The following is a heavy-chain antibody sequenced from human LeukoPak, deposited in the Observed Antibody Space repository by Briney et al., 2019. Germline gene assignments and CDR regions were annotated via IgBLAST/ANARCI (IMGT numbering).Heavy chain of an antibody. CDR2: ISSSSTYI. CDR3: AREKSFLEWLSTGRRDGYYMDV. CDR1: GFTFSSYS. J-gene: IGHJ6*03. Sequence: GGSLRLSCAASGFTFSSYSMNWVRQAPGKGLEWVSSISSSSTYIYYADSVKGRFTISRDNAKNSLYLQMNSLRAEDTAVYYCAREKSFLEWLSTGRRDGYYMDVWGKGTTVTVSS. D-gene: IGHD3-3*02. V-gene: IGHV3-21*01.